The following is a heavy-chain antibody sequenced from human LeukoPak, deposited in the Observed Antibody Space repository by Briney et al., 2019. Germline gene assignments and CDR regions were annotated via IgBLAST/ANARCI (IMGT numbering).Heavy chain of an antibody. V-gene: IGHV3-23*01. D-gene: IGHD3-9*01. CDR1: GFTFKNYA. CDR3: AKWGDYDVLTGYYDSDY. CDR2: ISGRDDST. Sequence: PGASLRLSCAASGFTFKNYAMNWVRQAPGKGLQWVSAISGRDDSTYYADSVKGRFTISRDISKNTLFLQMNNLRADDTAVYYCAKWGDYDVLTGYYDSDYWGQGTLVTVSS. J-gene: IGHJ4*02.